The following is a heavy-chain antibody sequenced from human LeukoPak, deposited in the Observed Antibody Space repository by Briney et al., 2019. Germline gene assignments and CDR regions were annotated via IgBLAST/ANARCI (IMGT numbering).Heavy chain of an antibody. Sequence: GGSLRLSCAASGFEFSSYGMHWVRQAPGKGRGWVAFIHYEGTNEYYADSVKGRFTISRDKSKNTLYVQMNSLRTEDTALYYCAKDYYGSGSIIDDWGQGTLVTVSS. V-gene: IGHV3-30*02. CDR2: IHYEGTNE. CDR1: GFEFSSYG. J-gene: IGHJ4*02. D-gene: IGHD3-10*01. CDR3: AKDYYGSGSIIDD.